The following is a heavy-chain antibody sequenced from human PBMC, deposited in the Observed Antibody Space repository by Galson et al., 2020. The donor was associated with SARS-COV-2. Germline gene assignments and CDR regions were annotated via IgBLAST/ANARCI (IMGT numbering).Heavy chain of an antibody. CDR1: GFTFNDFW. V-gene: IGHV3-7*01. CDR3: SRAGWQGGY. CDR2: INGDGSET. D-gene: IGHD6-19*01. J-gene: IGHJ4*02. Sequence: GGSLRLSCEVSGFTFNDFWMSWFRQAPGKGLEWVANINGDGSETNYADFVKGRFSSSRANAADSWYLQMTSLRVEDSAVYYCSRAGWQGGYWGQGTRVTVSS.